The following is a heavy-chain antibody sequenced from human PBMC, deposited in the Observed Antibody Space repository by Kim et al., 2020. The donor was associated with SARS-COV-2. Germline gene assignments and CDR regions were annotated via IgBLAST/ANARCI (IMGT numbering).Heavy chain of an antibody. CDR1: GFTFSSYA. CDR3: AIVRLGSSWYSRHDYGMDV. J-gene: IGHJ6*02. D-gene: IGHD6-13*01. Sequence: GGSLRLSCAASGFTFSSYAMNWVRQAPGKGLEWVAAISDGGSSTYYADSVKGRFTISRDNSKNTLYLQMNSLRAEDTAVYYCAIVRLGSSWYSRHDYGMDVLGQGTTVTLSS. CDR2: ISDGGSST. V-gene: IGHV3-23*01.